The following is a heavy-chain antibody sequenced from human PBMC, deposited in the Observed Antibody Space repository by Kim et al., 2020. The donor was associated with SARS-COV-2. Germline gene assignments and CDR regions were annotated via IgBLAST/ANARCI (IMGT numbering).Heavy chain of an antibody. V-gene: IGHV3-21*01. CDR3: ARDWGSTVVSPRPFDY. J-gene: IGHJ4*02. CDR1: GFTFSSYS. D-gene: IGHD4-17*01. Sequence: GGSLRLSCAASGFTFSSYSMNWVRQAPGKGLEWVSSISSSSSYIYYADSVKGRFTISRDNAKNSLYLQMNSLRAEDTAVYYCARDWGSTVVSPRPFDYWGQGTLVTVSS. CDR2: ISSSSSYI.